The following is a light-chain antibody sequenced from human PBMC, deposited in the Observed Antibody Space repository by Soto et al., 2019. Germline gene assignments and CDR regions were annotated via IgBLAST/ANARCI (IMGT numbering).Light chain of an antibody. Sequence: QSVLTQPPSESGTPGQRVTISCSGSRPNIGSNTVNWYQHVPGTAPKLLISSDNQRPSGLPDRFSGSKSGTSASLAISGLQSADEADYYCATWDDSLNGVVFGGGTKLTVL. CDR3: ATWDDSLNGVV. V-gene: IGLV1-44*01. CDR2: SDN. CDR1: RPNIGSNT. J-gene: IGLJ2*01.